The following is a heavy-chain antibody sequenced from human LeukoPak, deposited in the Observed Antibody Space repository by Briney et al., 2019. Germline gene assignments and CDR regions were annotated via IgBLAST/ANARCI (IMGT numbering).Heavy chain of an antibody. J-gene: IGHJ5*02. V-gene: IGHV4-30-4*01. Sequence: PSQTLSLTCTVSGGSISSGDYYWSWIRQPPGKGLEWIGYIYYSGSTYYNPSLKSRVTISVDTSKNQSSLKLSSVTAADTAVYYCASSSRFGEFSPWGQGTLVTVSS. D-gene: IGHD3-10*01. CDR1: GGSISSGDYY. CDR3: ASSSRFGEFSP. CDR2: IYYSGST.